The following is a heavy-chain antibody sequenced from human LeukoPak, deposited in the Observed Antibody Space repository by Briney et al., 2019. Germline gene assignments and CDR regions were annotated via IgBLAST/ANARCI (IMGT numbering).Heavy chain of an antibody. CDR1: GFTFSNFA. CDR2: ITGGSGAK. J-gene: IGHJ3*01. Sequence: GGSLRLSCTASGFTFSNFAMSWVRQAPGKGLEWVSTITGGSGAKYYAGSVKGRFTISRDNSKDTLYLQMHSLRAEDTAVYFCAKARIAAAGTGAFDVWGQGTMVTVSS. D-gene: IGHD6-13*01. CDR3: AKARIAAAGTGAFDV. V-gene: IGHV3-23*01.